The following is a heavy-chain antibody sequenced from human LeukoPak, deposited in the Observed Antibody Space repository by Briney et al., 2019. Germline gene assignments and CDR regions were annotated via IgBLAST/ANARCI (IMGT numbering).Heavy chain of an antibody. CDR3: ARDPTYYLRYGYFDS. Sequence: GGSLRLSCVASGFTFSNSAMNWVRQAPGKGLEWVSSINNVASHIYYADSVKGRFTISRDNAKTSVSLEMNNLRAEDTAVYYCARDPTYYLRYGYFDSWGQGILVTVSS. V-gene: IGHV3-21*01. CDR1: GFTFSNSA. CDR2: INNVASHI. J-gene: IGHJ4*02. D-gene: IGHD1-26*01.